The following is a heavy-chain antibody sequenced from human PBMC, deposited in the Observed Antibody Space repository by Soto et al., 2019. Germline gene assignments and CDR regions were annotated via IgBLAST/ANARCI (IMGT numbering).Heavy chain of an antibody. CDR3: ARVGSYCSSTSCYDLFDY. CDR1: GGSISSGDYY. V-gene: IGHV4-30-4*01. Sequence: PSETLSLTCTVSGGSISSGDYYWSWIRQPPGKGLEWIGYIYYSGSTYYNPSLKSRVTISVDTSKNQFSLKLSSVTAADTAVYYCARVGSYCSSTSCYDLFDYWGQGTLVTVSS. J-gene: IGHJ4*02. CDR2: IYYSGST. D-gene: IGHD2-2*01.